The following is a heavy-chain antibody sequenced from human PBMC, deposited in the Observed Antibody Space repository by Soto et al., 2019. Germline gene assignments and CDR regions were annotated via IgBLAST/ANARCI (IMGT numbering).Heavy chain of an antibody. CDR3: ARDWGGEGAFDY. CDR2: ISSSSSYI. V-gene: IGHV3-21*01. CDR1: GFTFSSYS. J-gene: IGHJ4*02. Sequence: EVQLVESGGGLVKPGGSLRLSCAASGFTFSSYSMNWVRQAPGKGLEWVSSISSSSSYIYYADSVKGRFTISRENAKNSSYQQMSSLRAEDTAVYYCARDWGGEGAFDYWGQGTVVTVSP. D-gene: IGHD3-16*01.